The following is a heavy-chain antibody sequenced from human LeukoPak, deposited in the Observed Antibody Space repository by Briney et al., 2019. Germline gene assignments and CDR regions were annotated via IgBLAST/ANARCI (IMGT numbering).Heavy chain of an antibody. CDR3: ARSYAAAGVDAFDI. Sequence: GASVKVSCKASGYTFTSYGISWVRQAPGQGLEWMGWISAYNGNTNYAQKFQGRVTITRDTSASTAYMELSSLRSEDTAVYYCARSYAAAGVDAFDIWGQGTMVTVSS. CDR1: GYTFTSYG. V-gene: IGHV1-18*01. D-gene: IGHD6-13*01. CDR2: ISAYNGNT. J-gene: IGHJ3*02.